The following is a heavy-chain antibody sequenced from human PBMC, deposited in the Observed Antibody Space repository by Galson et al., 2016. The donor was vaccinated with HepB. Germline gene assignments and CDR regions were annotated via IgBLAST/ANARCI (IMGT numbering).Heavy chain of an antibody. CDR2: IYYSGST. CDR3: ARDPMARGYGDDWFDS. CDR1: GGSISSGTYY. J-gene: IGHJ5*01. D-gene: IGHD3-10*01. V-gene: IGHV4-31*03. Sequence: TLSLTCTVSGGSISSGTYYWTWIRQHPGKGLEWIGYIYYSGSTNYNPSLKSRVTISVDTSKNQFSLKLTSVTAADTAIYYCARDPMARGYGDDWFDSWGQGTLVTVSS.